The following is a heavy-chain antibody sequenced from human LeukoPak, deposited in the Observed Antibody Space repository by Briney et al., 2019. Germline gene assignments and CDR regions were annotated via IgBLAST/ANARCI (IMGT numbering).Heavy chain of an antibody. CDR2: IPHNEET. CDR3: ARGVYCGGYCYSGTDY. CDR1: GDSTGLGTYY. D-gene: IGHD2-21*02. V-gene: IGHV4-31*03. J-gene: IGHJ1*01. Sequence: SQTLSLTCTVSGDSTGLGTYYWTWIRQLPGKGLEWIGYIPHNEETFYNPSLKTRVTMSVDTSKNQFSLRLSSVTAADTAVYFCARGVYCGGYCYSGTDYWGQGIRVTVSS.